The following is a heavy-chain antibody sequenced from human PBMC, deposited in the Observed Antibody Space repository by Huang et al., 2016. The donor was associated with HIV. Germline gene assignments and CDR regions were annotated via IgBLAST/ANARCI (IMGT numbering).Heavy chain of an antibody. J-gene: IGHJ6*02. CDR1: TFSFGAYW. D-gene: IGHD1-7*01. CDR2: IKKDESEK. CDR3: ATKTGAMDI. Sequence: VESGGRLVQPGGSIRVSCVGSTFSFGAYWMSWVRQTTGKGWEWVANIKKDESEKYYVESVKGRFNISRDNAKKILFLQMDNVRVEDTATYYCATKTGAMDIWGQGTAVTVS. V-gene: IGHV3-7*01.